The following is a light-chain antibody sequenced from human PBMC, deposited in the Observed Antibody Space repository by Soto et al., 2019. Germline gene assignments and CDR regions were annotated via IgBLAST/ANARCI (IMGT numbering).Light chain of an antibody. CDR2: EVS. V-gene: IGLV2-14*01. J-gene: IGLJ3*02. Sequence: QSVLTQPASVSGSPGQSITISCTGTSSDVGGYNYVSWYQQHPGKAPKLMIYEVSNRPSGVSNRFSGSKSGNTASLTISGLQTGDEADYYCGTWDTSLSAGVFGGGTKVTVL. CDR1: SSDVGGYNY. CDR3: GTWDTSLSAGV.